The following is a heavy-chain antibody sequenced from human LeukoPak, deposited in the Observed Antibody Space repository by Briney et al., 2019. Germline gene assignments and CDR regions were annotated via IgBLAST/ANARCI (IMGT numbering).Heavy chain of an antibody. Sequence: GASVNVSCKASGYTFTGYYMHWVRQAPGQGLEWMGRINPNSGGTNYAQKFQGRVTMTRDTSISTAYMELSRLRSDDTAVYYCARGGEFDWLLPDYWGQGTLVTVSS. CDR1: GYTFTGYY. V-gene: IGHV1-2*06. J-gene: IGHJ4*02. CDR2: INPNSGGT. CDR3: ARGGEFDWLLPDY. D-gene: IGHD3-9*01.